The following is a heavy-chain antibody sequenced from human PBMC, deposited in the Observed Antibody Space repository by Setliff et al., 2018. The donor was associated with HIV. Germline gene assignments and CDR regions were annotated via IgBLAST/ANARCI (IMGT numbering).Heavy chain of an antibody. J-gene: IGHJ5*02. Sequence: SETLSLTCTVSGASISSSSHHWAWIRQPPGKGLEYIGNIYYTGSTHHNPSLESRVATSVDTSKNQFSLKLKSVTAADTAMYYCARVFPVVTAEDNRFDPWGQGTLV. CDR3: ARVFPVVTAEDNRFDP. CDR1: GASISSSSHH. CDR2: IYYTGST. V-gene: IGHV4-39*01. D-gene: IGHD2-21*02.